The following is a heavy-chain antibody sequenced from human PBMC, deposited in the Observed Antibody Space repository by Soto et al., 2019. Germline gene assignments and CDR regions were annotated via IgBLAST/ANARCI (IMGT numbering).Heavy chain of an antibody. CDR2: IIPIFGTA. J-gene: IGHJ4*02. CDR1: GGTFSSYA. V-gene: IGHV1-69*12. D-gene: IGHD2-21*02. Sequence: QVQLVQSGAEVKKPGSSVKVSCKASGGTFSSYAISWVRQAPGQGLEWMGGIIPIFGTANYAQKFQGRVTITADESTSTAYMELSSLRSEGTAVYYCAREAQTDYWGGDCSFHCWGQGTLVTVSS. CDR3: AREAQTDYWGGDCSFHC.